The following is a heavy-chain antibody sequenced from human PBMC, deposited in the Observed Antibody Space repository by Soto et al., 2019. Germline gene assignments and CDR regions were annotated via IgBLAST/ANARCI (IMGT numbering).Heavy chain of an antibody. CDR3: ARHYRGSNKVYYYYGMDV. V-gene: IGHV5-10-1*01. CDR2: IDPSDSYT. J-gene: IGHJ6*02. D-gene: IGHD3-16*01. CDR1: GYSFTSYW. Sequence: GESLKISCKGSGYSFTSYWISWVRQMPGKGQEWMGRIDPSDSYTNYSPSFQGHVTISADKSISTAYLQWSSLKASDTAMYYCARHYRGSNKVYYYYGMDVWGQGTTVTVSS.